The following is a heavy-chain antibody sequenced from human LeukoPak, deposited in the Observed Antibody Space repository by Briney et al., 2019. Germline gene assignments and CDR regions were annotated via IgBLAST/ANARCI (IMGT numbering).Heavy chain of an antibody. V-gene: IGHV5-51*01. CDR2: IYPGDSDT. D-gene: IGHD7-27*01. CDR1: GSRFTSYW. J-gene: IGHJ3*02. CDR3: ARRGPNWGSRAFDI. Sequence: GGSLKISCKGSGSRFTSYWIGWARQMPGKGLEWMGIIYPGDSDTRYSPSFQGQVTISADKSISTAYLQWSSLKASDSAMYYCARRGPNWGSRAFDIWGQGTMVTVSS.